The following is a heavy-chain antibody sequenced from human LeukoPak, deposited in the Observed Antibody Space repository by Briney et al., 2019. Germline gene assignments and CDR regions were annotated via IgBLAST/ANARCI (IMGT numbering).Heavy chain of an antibody. Sequence: PGGSLRLSCAASGFTFSTYWMSWVRQAPGKGLEWVANIKQGGSEKYYVDSVKGRFTVSRDNAKNSLYLQMNSLRAEDTAAYYCARDKEVGATRLDYWGQGTLVTVSS. CDR2: IKQGGSEK. CDR3: ARDKEVGATRLDY. J-gene: IGHJ4*02. CDR1: GFTFSTYW. D-gene: IGHD1-26*01. V-gene: IGHV3-7*01.